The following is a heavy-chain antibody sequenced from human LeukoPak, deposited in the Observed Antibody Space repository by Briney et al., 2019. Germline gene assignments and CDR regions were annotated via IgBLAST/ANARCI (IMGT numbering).Heavy chain of an antibody. V-gene: IGHV4-59*01. D-gene: IGHD2/OR15-2a*01. J-gene: IGHJ4*02. Sequence: SETLSLTCTVSGGSISSYYWSWIRQPPGKGLEWIGYIYYSGSTNYNPSLKSRVTISVDTSKNQFSLKLSSVTAADTAVDYCARGSTIVGLDYWGQGTLVTVSS. CDR1: GGSISSYY. CDR2: IYYSGST. CDR3: ARGSTIVGLDY.